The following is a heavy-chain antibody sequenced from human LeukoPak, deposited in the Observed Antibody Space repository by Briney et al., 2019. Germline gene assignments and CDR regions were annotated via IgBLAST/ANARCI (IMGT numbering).Heavy chain of an antibody. J-gene: IGHJ4*02. CDR2: INHSGST. CDR1: GGSISSYY. CDR3: ARGPRMVRGVIIIY. Sequence: SETLSLTCTVSGGSISSYYWSWIRQPPGKGLEWIGEINHSGSTNYNPSLKSRVTISVDTSKNQFSLKLSSVTAADTAVYCCARGPRMVRGVIIIYWGQGTLVTVSS. V-gene: IGHV4-34*01. D-gene: IGHD3-10*01.